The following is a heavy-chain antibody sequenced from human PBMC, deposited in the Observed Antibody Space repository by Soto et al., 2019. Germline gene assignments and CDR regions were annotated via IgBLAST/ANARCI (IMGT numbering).Heavy chain of an antibody. CDR3: ARASGWYYFDY. V-gene: IGHV3-7*04. J-gene: IGHJ4*02. CDR1: GFTFSNYW. D-gene: IGHD2-15*01. CDR2: IKQDGSEK. Sequence: GGSLRLSCAASGFTFSNYWMTWVRQAPGKGLEWVANIKQDGSEKYYVDSVKGRFTISRDNAKNSLYLQMNSLRAEDTAVYYCARASGWYYFDYWGQGTLVTVSS.